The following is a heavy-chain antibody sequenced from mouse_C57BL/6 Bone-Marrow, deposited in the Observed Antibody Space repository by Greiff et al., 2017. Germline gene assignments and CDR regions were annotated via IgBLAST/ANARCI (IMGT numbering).Heavy chain of an antibody. V-gene: IGHV1-76*01. CDR1: GYTFTDYY. CDR2: IYPGSGNT. CDR3: ARSRTTVYFDY. Sequence: VKLQESGAELVRPGASVKLSCKASGYTFTDYYINWVKQRPGQGLEWIARIYPGSGNTYYNEKFKGKATLTAEKSSSTAYMQLSSLTSEDSAVYFCARSRTTVYFDYWGQGTTLTVSS. J-gene: IGHJ2*01. D-gene: IGHD1-1*01.